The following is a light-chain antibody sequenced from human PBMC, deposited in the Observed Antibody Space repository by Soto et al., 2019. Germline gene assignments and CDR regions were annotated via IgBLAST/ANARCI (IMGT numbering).Light chain of an antibody. J-gene: IGKJ1*01. CDR2: DAS. CDR3: QQRSNWPGT. V-gene: IGKV3-11*01. CDR1: QSVSSY. Sequence: EIVLTQPPATLSLSPGERATLSCWASQSVSSYLAWYQHKPGQAPRLLIYDASNRATGIPARFSGSGSGTDFTLTISSLEPEDFAVYYCQQRSNWPGTFGQGTKVDIK.